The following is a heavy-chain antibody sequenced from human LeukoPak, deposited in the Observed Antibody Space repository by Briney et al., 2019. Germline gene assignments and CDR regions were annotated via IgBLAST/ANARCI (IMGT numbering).Heavy chain of an antibody. CDR2: IYYSGST. CDR3: ARGYCSGGSCGRKAWFDP. V-gene: IGHV4-30-4*01. J-gene: IGHJ5*02. D-gene: IGHD2-15*01. CDR1: GGSISSGDYY. Sequence: SRTLSLTCTVSGGSISSGDYYWSWIRQPPGKGLEWIGYIYYSGSTYYNPSLKSRVTISVDTSKNQFSLKLSSVTAADTAVYYCARGYCSGGSCGRKAWFDPWGQGTLVTVSS.